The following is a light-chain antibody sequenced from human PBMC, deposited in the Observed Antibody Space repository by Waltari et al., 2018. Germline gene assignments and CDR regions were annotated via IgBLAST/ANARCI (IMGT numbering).Light chain of an antibody. J-gene: IGKJ5*01. Sequence: DIQMTQPPSSLSASVRDRLTITCLASQSSSSYLNWYQQKPGKAPKLLIYAASSLQSGVPSRFSGSGSGTDFTLTISSLQPEDFATYYCKQSYSTPITFGQGTRLEIK. CDR1: QSSSSY. CDR3: KQSYSTPIT. CDR2: AAS. V-gene: IGKV1-39*01.